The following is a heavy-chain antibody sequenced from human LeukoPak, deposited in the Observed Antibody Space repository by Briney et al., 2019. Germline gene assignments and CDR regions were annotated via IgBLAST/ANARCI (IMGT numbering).Heavy chain of an antibody. Sequence: ASVKVSCKVSGYTLTELSMHWVRQAPGKGLEWMGGFDPEDGETIYAQKFQGRVTMTEDTSTDTAYMELSSLRSEDTAVYYCATGKGIARFVWLDPWGQGTLVTVSS. V-gene: IGHV1-24*01. CDR1: GYTLTELS. D-gene: IGHD6-13*01. CDR3: ATGKGIARFVWLDP. CDR2: FDPEDGET. J-gene: IGHJ5*02.